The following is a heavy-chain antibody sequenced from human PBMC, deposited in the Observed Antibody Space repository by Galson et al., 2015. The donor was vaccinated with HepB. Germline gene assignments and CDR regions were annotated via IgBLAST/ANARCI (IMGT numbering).Heavy chain of an antibody. Sequence: ETLSLTCTVSGGSISSYYWSWIRQPAGKGLEWIGRIYTTGNTDYNPSLTSRVTMSVDTSNNHFSLKLTSVTAADTAVYYCAREPDYWGQGTLVTVSS. CDR2: IYTTGNT. V-gene: IGHV4-4*07. CDR1: GGSISSYY. J-gene: IGHJ4*02. CDR3: AREPDY.